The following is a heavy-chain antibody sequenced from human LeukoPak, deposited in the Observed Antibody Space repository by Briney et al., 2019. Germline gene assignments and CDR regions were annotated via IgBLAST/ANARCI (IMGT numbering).Heavy chain of an antibody. D-gene: IGHD6-13*01. CDR1: GFTFRTSG. CDR2: ISSSSSYI. CDR3: AGDTSTSSWYPGWFDP. Sequence: GGSLRLSCAASGFTFRTSGMNWVRQAPGKGLEWVSSISSSSSYIYYADSVKGRFTISRDNAKNSLYLQMNSLRAEDTAVYYCAGDTSTSSWYPGWFDPWGQGTLVTVSS. V-gene: IGHV3-21*01. J-gene: IGHJ5*02.